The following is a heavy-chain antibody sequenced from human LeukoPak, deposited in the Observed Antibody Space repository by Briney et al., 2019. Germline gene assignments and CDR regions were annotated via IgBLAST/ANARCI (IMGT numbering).Heavy chain of an antibody. D-gene: IGHD6-13*01. V-gene: IGHV4-59*01. CDR1: GGSISSYY. J-gene: IGHJ4*02. CDR2: IYYSGST. Sequence: PSETLSLTCTVSGGSISSYYWSWIRQPPGKGLEWIGYIYYSGSTNYNPSLKSRVTISVDTSKNQFSLKLSSVTAADTAVYYCARTGYSQNRYFDYWGQGTLVTVSS. CDR3: ARTGYSQNRYFDY.